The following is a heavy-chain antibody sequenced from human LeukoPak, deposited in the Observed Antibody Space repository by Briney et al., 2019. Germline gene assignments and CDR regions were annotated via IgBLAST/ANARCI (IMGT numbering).Heavy chain of an antibody. Sequence: GASVKVSCKASGYTFTGYYMHWVRQAPGQGLEWMGWINPNSGGTNYAQKFQGRVTMTRDTSISTAYMELSRLRSDDTAVYYCARDYYDSSGQTRDYWGQGTLVTVSS. CDR3: ARDYYDSSGQTRDY. J-gene: IGHJ4*02. CDR2: INPNSGGT. CDR1: GYTFTGYY. V-gene: IGHV1-2*02. D-gene: IGHD3-22*01.